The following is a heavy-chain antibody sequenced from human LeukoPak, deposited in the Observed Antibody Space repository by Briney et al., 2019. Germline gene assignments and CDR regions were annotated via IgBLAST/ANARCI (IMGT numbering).Heavy chain of an antibody. J-gene: IGHJ4*02. CDR2: IYYSGST. CDR3: ASGLWFGDYYFDY. V-gene: IGHV4-39*01. D-gene: IGHD3-10*01. Sequence: SETLSLTCTVSGGSISSSSYYWGWIRQPPGKGLEWIGSIYYSGSTYYNPSLKSRVTISVDTSKNQFSLKLSSVTAADTAVYYCASGLWFGDYYFDYWGQGTLVTVSS. CDR1: GGSISSSSYY.